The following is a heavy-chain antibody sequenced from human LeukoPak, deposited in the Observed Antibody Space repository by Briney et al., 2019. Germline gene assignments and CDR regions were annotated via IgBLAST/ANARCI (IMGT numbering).Heavy chain of an antibody. J-gene: IGHJ6*02. D-gene: IGHD4-17*01. Sequence: SETLSLTCTVSGGSISSGSYNWRWFRQPPGKGLEGIGRIYTSGSTNYNPSLKSRVTISVDTSKNQFSLKLSSVTAADTAVYYCARHLHDYGDFYYGMDVWGQGTTVTVSS. CDR3: ARHLHDYGDFYYGMDV. CDR1: GGSISSGSYN. CDR2: IYTSGST. V-gene: IGHV4-61*02.